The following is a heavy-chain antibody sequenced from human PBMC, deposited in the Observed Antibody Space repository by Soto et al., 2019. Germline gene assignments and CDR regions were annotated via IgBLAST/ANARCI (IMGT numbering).Heavy chain of an antibody. J-gene: IGHJ4*02. CDR1: GDSITASYSN. Sequence: SETLSLTCTVSGDSITASYSNWAWIRQPPGKGLEWIGTFYYSGTTSQNPPLRSRITISGDTSRNQFSLNLRSVTAADSGVYYCAKLVRDDVRRSYLGHRGQGPLVTVSS. CDR2: FYYSGTT. D-gene: IGHD3-10*02. CDR3: AKLVRDDVRRSYLGH. V-gene: IGHV4-39*01.